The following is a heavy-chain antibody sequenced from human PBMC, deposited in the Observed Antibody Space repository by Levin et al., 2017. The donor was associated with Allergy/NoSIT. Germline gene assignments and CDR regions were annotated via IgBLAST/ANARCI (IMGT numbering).Heavy chain of an antibody. V-gene: IGHV4-31*02. D-gene: IGHD1-26*01. CDR2: IYSGGST. CDR3: ARGWGIVAATFDF. Sequence: MPSETLSLTCTVSGDSISHGVYFWSWLRQSPGKGLEWMGYIYSGGSTYYNLALESRLTLSVDPSKNQFSLHLRSLTVADTAVYYCARGWGIVAATFDFWGRGTLVTVSS. CDR1: GDSISHGVYF. J-gene: IGHJ4*02.